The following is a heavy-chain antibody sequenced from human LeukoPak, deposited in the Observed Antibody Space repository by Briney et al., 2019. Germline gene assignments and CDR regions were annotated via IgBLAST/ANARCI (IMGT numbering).Heavy chain of an antibody. CDR2: ISGSRGST. D-gene: IGHD2-21*02. V-gene: IGHV3-23*01. CDR3: AKMTAMGLSDY. CDR1: GFTFSNYA. J-gene: IGHJ4*02. Sequence: GGSLRLSCAASGFTFSNYAMSWVRQASGKGLEWVSAISGSRGSTYYADSVKGRFTISRDNSKNTLYLQMNSLRAEDTAVYYCAKMTAMGLSDYWGQGTLVTVSS.